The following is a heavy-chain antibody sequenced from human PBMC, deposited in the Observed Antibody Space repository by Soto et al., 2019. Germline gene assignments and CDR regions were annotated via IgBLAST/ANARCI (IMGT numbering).Heavy chain of an antibody. CDR1: GFTFSSYA. CDR3: ARAEWVTRPPDDY. CDR2: ISYDGSNK. D-gene: IGHD2-21*02. J-gene: IGHJ4*01. Sequence: QVQLVESGGGVVQPGRSLRLSCAASGFTFSSYAMHWVRQAPGKGLEWVAVISYDGSNKYYADSVKGRFTISRDNSKNTLYLQMNSLRAEDTAVYYCARAEWVTRPPDDYWGQEPWSPSPQ. V-gene: IGHV3-30-3*01.